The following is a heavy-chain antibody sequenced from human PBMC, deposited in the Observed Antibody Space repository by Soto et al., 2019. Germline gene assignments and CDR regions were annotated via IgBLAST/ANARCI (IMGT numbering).Heavy chain of an antibody. Sequence: ASVKVSCKASGGTFSSYAISWVRQAPGQGLEWMGGIIPIFGTANYAQKFQGRVTITADESTSTAYMELSSLRSEDTAVYYCARGRLLYYYYGMDVWGQGTTVTVSS. V-gene: IGHV1-69*13. CDR1: GGTFSSYA. J-gene: IGHJ6*02. CDR3: ARGRLLYYYYGMDV. CDR2: IIPIFGTA.